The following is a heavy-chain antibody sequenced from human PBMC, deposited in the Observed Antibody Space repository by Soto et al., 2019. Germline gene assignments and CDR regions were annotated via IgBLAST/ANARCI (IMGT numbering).Heavy chain of an antibody. J-gene: IGHJ4*02. CDR1: GCRFTNHW. Sequence: PGESLKISCQASGCRFTNHWIAWVRQMPGKGLELMGIIYPSDSDTRYRPSFQGQVTISADKSISSAYLQWSSLRASDTAMYYCARGGVSTRTFDYWGQGTPVTVSS. D-gene: IGHD3-3*01. CDR3: ARGGVSTRTFDY. CDR2: IYPSDSDT. V-gene: IGHV5-51*01.